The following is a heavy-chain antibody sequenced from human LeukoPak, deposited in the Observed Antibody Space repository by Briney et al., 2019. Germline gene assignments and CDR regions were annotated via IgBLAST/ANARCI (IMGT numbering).Heavy chain of an antibody. D-gene: IGHD2-8*01. CDR1: GFTFSEFA. V-gene: IGHV3-23*01. CDR3: AKDSIERNGVYDAFDV. J-gene: IGHJ3*01. Sequence: GGSLRLSCVASGFTFSEFAMNWVRQVPGKGPEWVSHIGGGGVDREYEESVKGRFTVSRDNSRNSLYLQMDSLRGEDTAIYYCAKDSIERNGVYDAFDVWGQGTKVTVAS. CDR2: IGGGGVDR.